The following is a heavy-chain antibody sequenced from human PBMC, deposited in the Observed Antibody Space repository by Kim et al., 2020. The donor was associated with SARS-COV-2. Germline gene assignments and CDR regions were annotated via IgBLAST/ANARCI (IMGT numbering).Heavy chain of an antibody. Sequence: ASVKVSCKASGYTFSNNGIDWVRGAPGQRLEWMGWINIGNGNTEYSEKFYDRLTITRDTSASASYLELSRLTSEDSGVYYCARGGPFSGSGSPFDYWGQGTLVIVSS. CDR2: INIGNGNT. J-gene: IGHJ4*02. D-gene: IGHD3-10*01. CDR3: ARGGPFSGSGSPFDY. CDR1: GYTFSNNG. V-gene: IGHV1-3*04.